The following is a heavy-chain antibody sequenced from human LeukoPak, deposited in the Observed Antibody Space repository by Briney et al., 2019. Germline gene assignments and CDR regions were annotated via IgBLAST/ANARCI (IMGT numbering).Heavy chain of an antibody. D-gene: IGHD3-10*01. Sequence: PSETLSLTCTVSGGSISSYYWSWIRQPPGKGLEWIGYIYYSGSTNYNPSLKSRVTISVDTSKNQFSLKLSSVTAADTAVYYCAGSGSYYKGGFLLWGQGTLVTVSS. J-gene: IGHJ4*02. V-gene: IGHV4-59*01. CDR2: IYYSGST. CDR1: GGSISSYY. CDR3: AGSGSYYKGGFLL.